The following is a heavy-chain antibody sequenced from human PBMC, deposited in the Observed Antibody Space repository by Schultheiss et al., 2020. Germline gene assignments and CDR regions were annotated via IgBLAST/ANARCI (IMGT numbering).Heavy chain of an antibody. D-gene: IGHD2-2*02. CDR1: GFTVSSNY. V-gene: IGHV3-11*01. CDR3: ATSQYCSSTSCYTGMFDY. Sequence: GGSLRLSCAASGFTVSSNYMSWIRQAPGKGLEWVSYISSSGSTIYYADSVKGRFTISRDNAKNSLYLQMNSLRAEDTAVYYCATSQYCSSTSCYTGMFDYWGRGNLVTVSS. CDR2: ISSSGSTI. J-gene: IGHJ4*02.